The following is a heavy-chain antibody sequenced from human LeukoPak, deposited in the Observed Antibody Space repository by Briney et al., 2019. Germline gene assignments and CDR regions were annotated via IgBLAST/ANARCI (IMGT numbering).Heavy chain of an antibody. CDR1: GGSISSYY. D-gene: IGHD2-21*01. CDR3: ARQPNSGDYFFDY. V-gene: IGHV4-59*08. Sequence: SETLSLTCTVSGGSISSYYWSWIRQPPGKGLEWIGYIYYSGSTNYTPSLKSRVTISVDTSKNQFSLKLTSVTAADSAVYYCARQPNSGDYFFDYWGQGTLVTVSS. CDR2: IYYSGST. J-gene: IGHJ4*02.